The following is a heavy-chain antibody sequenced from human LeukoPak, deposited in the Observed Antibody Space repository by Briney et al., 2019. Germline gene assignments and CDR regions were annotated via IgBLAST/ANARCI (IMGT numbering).Heavy chain of an antibody. V-gene: IGHV4-39*07. CDR3: ARDDYYDSSGFDY. J-gene: IGHJ4*02. Sequence: SETLSLTCTVSGGSISSSSYYWGWIRQPPGKGLEWIGSIYYSGSTNYNPSLKSRVTISVDKSKNQFSLKLSSVTAADTAVYYCARDDYYDSSGFDYWGQGTLVTVSS. CDR2: IYYSGST. CDR1: GGSISSSSYY. D-gene: IGHD3-22*01.